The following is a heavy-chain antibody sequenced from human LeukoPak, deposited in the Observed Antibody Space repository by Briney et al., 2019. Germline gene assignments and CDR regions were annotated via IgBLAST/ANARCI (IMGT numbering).Heavy chain of an antibody. CDR2: INPSGGST. V-gene: IGHV1-46*01. Sequence: GASVKVSCKASGYTFTSYYMHWVRRAPGQGLEWMGIINPSGGSTSYAQKFQGRVTMTRDTSTSTVYMELSSLRSEDTAVYYCASSTGGSYFLESWGQGTLVTVSS. CDR1: GYTFTSYY. D-gene: IGHD1-26*01. CDR3: ASSTGGSYFLES. J-gene: IGHJ4*02.